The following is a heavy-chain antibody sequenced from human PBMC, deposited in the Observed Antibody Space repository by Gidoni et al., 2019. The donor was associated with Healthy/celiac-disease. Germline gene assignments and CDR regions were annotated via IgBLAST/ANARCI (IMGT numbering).Heavy chain of an antibody. D-gene: IGHD3-10*01. CDR3: ARTAYYYGSGFGWFDP. V-gene: IGHV1-69*01. J-gene: IGHJ5*02. CDR2: ISPIFGTA. CDR1: GGTFSSYA. Sequence: QGQLVQSGAEVKKPGSSVKVSCKASGGTFSSYAISWVRQAPGQGLEWMGGISPIFGTANYAQKFQGRVPITADESMSTAYMGLSSLRSEDTAVYYCARTAYYYGSGFGWFDPWGQGTLVTVSS.